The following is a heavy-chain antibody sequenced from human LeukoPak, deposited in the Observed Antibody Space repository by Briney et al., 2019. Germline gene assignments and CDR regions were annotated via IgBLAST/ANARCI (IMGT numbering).Heavy chain of an antibody. J-gene: IGHJ4*02. D-gene: IGHD6-13*01. Sequence: SETLSLTCTVSGGSISSYYWSWIRQPPGKGLEWIGYIYYSGSTNYNPSLKSRVTISVDTSKNQFSLKLSSVTAADTAVYYCARGLAAAGTSEVYWGQGTLVTVSS. CDR1: GGSISSYY. V-gene: IGHV4-59*12. CDR3: ARGLAAAGTSEVY. CDR2: IYYSGST.